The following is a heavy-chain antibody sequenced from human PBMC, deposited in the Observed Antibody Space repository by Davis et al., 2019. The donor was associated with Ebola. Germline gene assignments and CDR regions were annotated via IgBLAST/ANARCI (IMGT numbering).Heavy chain of an antibody. J-gene: IGHJ6*03. CDR3: ARRQAYCTTGSCYRYRDYYMDV. Sequence: ASVKVSCKASGYTFTGYYMHWVRQVPGQGLEWMGWINPNSGGTNYAQKFQGRVTMTRDTSISTAYMELSRLRSDDTAVYYCARRQAYCTTGSCYRYRDYYMDVWGKGTTVTVSS. CDR1: GYTFTGYY. CDR2: INPNSGGT. V-gene: IGHV1-2*02. D-gene: IGHD2-2*01.